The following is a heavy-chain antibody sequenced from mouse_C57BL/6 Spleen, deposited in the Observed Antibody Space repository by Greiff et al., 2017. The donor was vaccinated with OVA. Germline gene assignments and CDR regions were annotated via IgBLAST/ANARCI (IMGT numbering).Heavy chain of an antibody. D-gene: IGHD1-1*01. CDR2: ISGGGGNT. CDR1: GFTFSSYT. Sequence: EVQVVESGGGLVKPGGSLKLSCAASGFTFSSYTMSWVRQTPEKRLEWVATISGGGGNTYYPDSVKGRFTISRDNAKNTLYLQMSSLRSEYTALYYCARVYYYGSSYGGYFDYWGQGTTLTVSS. CDR3: ARVYYYGSSYGGYFDY. J-gene: IGHJ2*01. V-gene: IGHV5-9*01.